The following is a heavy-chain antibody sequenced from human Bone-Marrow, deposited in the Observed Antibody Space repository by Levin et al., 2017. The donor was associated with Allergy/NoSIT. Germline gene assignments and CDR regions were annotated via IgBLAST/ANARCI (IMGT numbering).Heavy chain of an antibody. J-gene: IGHJ4*02. CDR2: ISYDGSNK. CDR3: AKDRSGEVVPDY. CDR1: GFAFSNYG. D-gene: IGHD2-15*01. Sequence: GESLKISCAASGFAFSNYGMHWVRQAPGKGLEWVTFISYDGSNKYYTDSVKGRFTISRDNSKTTLHLQMNSLRGEDTAVYYCAKDRSGEVVPDYWGQGTLVTVSS. V-gene: IGHV3-30*18.